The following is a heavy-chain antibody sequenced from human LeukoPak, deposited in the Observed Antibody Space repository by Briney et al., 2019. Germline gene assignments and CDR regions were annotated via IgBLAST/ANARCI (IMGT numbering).Heavy chain of an antibody. J-gene: IGHJ4*02. Sequence: GGPLRLSCAASGLTFSSYAVSWPPEATGKALEWVSTIRGSGSDTYYTTSVKGRLTISRDNSKNTLYQQMNSLRVEDSAVYYCAKLGGGELLSDDFDYWGQGTLVTVSS. D-gene: IGHD1-26*01. V-gene: IGHV3-23*01. CDR1: GLTFSSYA. CDR3: AKLGGGELLSDDFDY. CDR2: IRGSGSDT.